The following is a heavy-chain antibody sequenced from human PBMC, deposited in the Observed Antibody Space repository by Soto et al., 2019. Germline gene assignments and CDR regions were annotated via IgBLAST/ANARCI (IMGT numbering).Heavy chain of an antibody. CDR1: GFTLRNYA. V-gene: IGHV3-23*01. Sequence: GGSLRLSCEAPGFTLRNYAMTWVRQAPGKGLEWVSLISANDVGTYYAESVKTRFTISTDQSRNTVYLQMDSLRADDTVIYYCAKAKNDYNWDNRPPFDYWGQGTLVTVSS. J-gene: IGHJ4*02. CDR3: AKAKNDYNWDNRPPFDY. CDR2: ISANDVGT. D-gene: IGHD1-20*01.